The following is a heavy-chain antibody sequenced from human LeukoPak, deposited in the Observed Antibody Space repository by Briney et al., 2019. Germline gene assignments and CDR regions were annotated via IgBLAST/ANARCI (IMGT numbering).Heavy chain of an antibody. CDR2: IRSKAYGGTT. CDR3: TTDTAVAGGQFDY. CDR1: GFTFDDYA. J-gene: IGHJ4*02. D-gene: IGHD6-19*01. V-gene: IGHV3-49*04. Sequence: GGSLRLSCAASGFTFDDYAMSWVRQAPGKGLEWVGFIRSKAYGGTTEYAASVKGRFTISRDDSKSIAYLQMNSLKTEDTAVYYCTTDTAVAGGQFDYWGQGTLVTVSS.